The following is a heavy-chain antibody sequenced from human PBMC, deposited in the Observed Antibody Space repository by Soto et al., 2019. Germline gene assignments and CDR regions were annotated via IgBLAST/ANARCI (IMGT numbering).Heavy chain of an antibody. Sequence: QVHLVQAGAEVKKPGASVKVSCEASGYIFTDYYIHWVRQAPGQGLEWLGWINCNNGYTNYAQKFQRRVTMTRDTSITTAYMELSSLRPDDTAVNYCARDNAPDQYYHGMDVWGQGTTV. D-gene: IGHD2-2*01. CDR2: INCNNGYT. V-gene: IGHV1-2*02. J-gene: IGHJ6*02. CDR1: GYIFTDYY. CDR3: ARDNAPDQYYHGMDV.